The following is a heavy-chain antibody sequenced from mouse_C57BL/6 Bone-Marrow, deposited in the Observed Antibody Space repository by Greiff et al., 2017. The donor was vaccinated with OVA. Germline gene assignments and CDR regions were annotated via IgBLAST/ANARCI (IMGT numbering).Heavy chain of an antibody. CDR2: ISSGGSYT. Sequence: EVQVVESGGDLVKPGGSLKLSCAASGFTFSSYGMSWVRQTPDKRLEWVATISSGGSYTYYPDSVKGRFTISRDNAKNTLYLQMSSLKSEDTAMYYCARHRTTVVDYWGQGTTLTVSS. CDR3: ARHRTTVVDY. V-gene: IGHV5-6*01. J-gene: IGHJ2*01. D-gene: IGHD1-1*01. CDR1: GFTFSSYG.